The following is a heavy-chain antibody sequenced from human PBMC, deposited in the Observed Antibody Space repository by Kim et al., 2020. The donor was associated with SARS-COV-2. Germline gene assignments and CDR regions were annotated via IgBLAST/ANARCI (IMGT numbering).Heavy chain of an antibody. CDR2: INHSGST. D-gene: IGHD3-10*01. CDR3: ARGGLVRGVISKRKLDY. Sequence: SETLSLTCAVYGGSFSGYYWSWIRQPPGKGLEWIGEINHSGSTNYNPSLKSRVTISVDTSKNQFSLKLSSVTAADTAVYYCARGGLVRGVISKRKLDYWGQGTLVTVSS. J-gene: IGHJ4*02. V-gene: IGHV4-34*01. CDR1: GGSFSGYY.